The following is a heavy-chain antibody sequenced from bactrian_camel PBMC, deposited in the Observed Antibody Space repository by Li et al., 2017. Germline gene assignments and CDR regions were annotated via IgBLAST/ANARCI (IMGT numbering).Heavy chain of an antibody. CDR2: IEADGIRK. CDR1: GFSFETSL. CDR3: ARASFDA. J-gene: IGHJ6*01. Sequence: QVQLVESGGDLVQSGGSLRLSCSASGFSFETSLMKWLRAPPGRPLEWVSTIEADGIRKLYSDDVKGRFAISRDDAKNTAYLQMTNLSSEDTAVYYCARASFDAWGQGTQVTVS. V-gene: IGHV3S1*01.